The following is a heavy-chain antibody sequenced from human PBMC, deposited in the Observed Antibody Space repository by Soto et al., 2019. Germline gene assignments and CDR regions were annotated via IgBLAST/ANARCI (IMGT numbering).Heavy chain of an antibody. CDR2: IYYSGST. CDR3: ARAPRSPPDIVVVPAAE. V-gene: IGHV4-30-4*08. D-gene: IGHD2-2*01. CDR1: GGSISSSSYY. Sequence: SETLSLTCTVSGGSISSSSYYWGWIRQPPGKGLEWIGYIYYSGSTYYNPSLKSRVTISVDTSKNQFSLKLSSVTAADTAVYYCARAPRSPPDIVVVPAAEWGQGTLVTVSS. J-gene: IGHJ4*02.